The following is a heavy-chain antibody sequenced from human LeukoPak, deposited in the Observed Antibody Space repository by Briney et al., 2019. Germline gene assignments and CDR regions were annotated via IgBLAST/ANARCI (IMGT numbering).Heavy chain of an antibody. D-gene: IGHD5-12*01. V-gene: IGHV4-30-2*02. CDR3: ARRRGGSDYEAFDI. J-gene: IGHJ3*02. Sequence: SETLSLTCTVSGGSISSGGYYWSWIRQPPGKGLEWIGYIYHSGSTYYNPSLKSRVTISVDRSKNQFSLKLSSVAAADTAVYYCARRRGGSDYEAFDIWGQGTMVTVSS. CDR1: GGSISSGGYY. CDR2: IYHSGST.